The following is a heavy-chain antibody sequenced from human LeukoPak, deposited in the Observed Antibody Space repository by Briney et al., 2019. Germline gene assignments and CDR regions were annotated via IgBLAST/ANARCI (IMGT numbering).Heavy chain of an antibody. CDR1: GGTFSSYA. J-gene: IGHJ4*02. Sequence: GASVKVSCKASGGTFSSYAISWVRQAPGQGLEWMGWINPNSGGTNYAQKFQGRVTMTRDTSISTAYMELSRLRSDDTAVYYCARGPARGSARSSWYPHDYWGQGTLVTVSS. CDR2: INPNSGGT. CDR3: ARGPARGSARSSWYPHDY. D-gene: IGHD6-13*01. V-gene: IGHV1-2*02.